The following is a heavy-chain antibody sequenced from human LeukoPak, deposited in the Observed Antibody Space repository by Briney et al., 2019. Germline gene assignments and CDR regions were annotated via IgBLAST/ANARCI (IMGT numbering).Heavy chain of an antibody. D-gene: IGHD3-22*01. CDR2: IYYCGST. CDR1: RGSISNSGYY. Sequence: SETLSLTCTVSRGSISNSGYYWLWMRPPPGKALEWIGSIYYCGSTYYNLSLKSRVTISVDTSKNQFSLTLRSVPAADTAVYYCPRHRPSSSGYNFDDWGQGTLVTASS. V-gene: IGHV4-39*01. CDR3: PRHRPSSSGYNFDD. J-gene: IGHJ4*02.